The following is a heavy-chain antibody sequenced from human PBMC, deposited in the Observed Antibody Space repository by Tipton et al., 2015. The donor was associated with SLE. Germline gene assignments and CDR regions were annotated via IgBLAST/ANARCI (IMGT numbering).Heavy chain of an antibody. Sequence: SLRLSCAASRFTFSTFWMTWVRQAPGKGLEWVANIKQDGSDKFYVDSVKGRFTISRDNAKNSLYLQMNSLRAEDTALYYCARETSSGAFDYWGQGPLVTVSS. V-gene: IGHV3-7*01. D-gene: IGHD2-8*02. CDR1: RFTFSTFW. CDR2: IKQDGSDK. J-gene: IGHJ4*02. CDR3: ARETSSGAFDY.